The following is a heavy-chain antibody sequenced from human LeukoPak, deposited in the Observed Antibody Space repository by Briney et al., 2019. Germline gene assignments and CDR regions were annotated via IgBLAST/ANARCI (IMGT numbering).Heavy chain of an antibody. CDR3: ARDSHDSGNYYYGMDV. D-gene: IGHD3-10*01. V-gene: IGHV3-33*01. CDR1: GFTFSSYG. Sequence: GGSLRLSCAASGFTFSSYGMHWVRQAPGKGLERVAVIWYDGSNKYYADSVKGRFTISRDNSKNTLYLQMNSLRAEDTAVYYCARDSHDSGNYYYGMDVWGQGTTVTVSS. J-gene: IGHJ6*02. CDR2: IWYDGSNK.